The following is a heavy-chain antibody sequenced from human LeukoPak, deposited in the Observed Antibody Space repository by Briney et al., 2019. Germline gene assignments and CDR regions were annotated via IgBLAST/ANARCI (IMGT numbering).Heavy chain of an antibody. CDR3: AKDLTVTTHIFDA. V-gene: IGHV3-23*01. CDR1: GFTFSGYA. CDR2: ISGSGATT. J-gene: IGHJ4*02. D-gene: IGHD4-11*01. Sequence: GGSLRLSCVASGFTFSGYAMSWVRQAPGKGLEWISAISGSGATTFYADSVKGRFTTSRDNAKSTLFLQMNSLRAEDTAVYYCAKDLTVTTHIFDAWSQGTLVTVSS.